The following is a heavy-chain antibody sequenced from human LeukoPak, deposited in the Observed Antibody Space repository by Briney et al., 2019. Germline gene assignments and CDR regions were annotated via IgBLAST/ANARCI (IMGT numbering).Heavy chain of an antibody. V-gene: IGHV4-38-2*02. Sequence: SETLSLTCSGSNYSISNSLYWGWLRQPPGKGLEWIGSIYRSGSTFYNPSLKGRVTISLDTSKNQFSLKLSSVTAADTAVYFCARGTYGYYMDVWGKGTTVTVSS. CDR3: ARGTYGYYMDV. J-gene: IGHJ6*03. CDR2: IYRSGST. D-gene: IGHD4-17*01. CDR1: NYSISNSLY.